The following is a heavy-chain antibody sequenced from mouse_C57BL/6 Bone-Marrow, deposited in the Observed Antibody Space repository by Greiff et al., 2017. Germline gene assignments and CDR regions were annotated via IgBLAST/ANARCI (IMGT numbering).Heavy chain of an antibody. J-gene: IGHJ2*01. CDR3: TAITTVVAEDY. Sequence: EVQRVESGGGLVQPGGSMKLSCVASGFTFSNYWMNWVRQSPEKGLEWVAQIRLKSDNYATHYAESVKGRFTISRDDSKSSVYLQMNNLRAEDTGIYYCTAITTVVAEDYWGQGTTLTVSS. CDR1: GFTFSNYW. D-gene: IGHD1-1*01. CDR2: IRLKSDNYAT. V-gene: IGHV6-3*01.